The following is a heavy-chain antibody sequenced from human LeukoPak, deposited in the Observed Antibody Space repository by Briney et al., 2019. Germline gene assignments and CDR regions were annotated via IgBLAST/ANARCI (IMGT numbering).Heavy chain of an antibody. J-gene: IGHJ5*02. Sequence: ASVKVSCKASGYTFTTYAMHWVRQAPGQRLEWMGWINAGNGNTKYSQKFQGRVTITRDTSASTAYMELSSLRSEDTAVYYCARGPYGDYGWFDPWGQGTLVTVSS. D-gene: IGHD4-17*01. CDR2: INAGNGNT. CDR3: ARGPYGDYGWFDP. CDR1: GYTFTTYA. V-gene: IGHV1-3*01.